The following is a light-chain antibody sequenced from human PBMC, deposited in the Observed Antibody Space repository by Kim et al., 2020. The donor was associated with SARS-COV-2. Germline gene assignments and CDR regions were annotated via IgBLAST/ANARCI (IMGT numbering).Light chain of an antibody. CDR1: SGYSSYS. J-gene: IGLJ3*02. V-gene: IGLV4-69*01. CDR3: QTWGTGTWV. Sequence: ASVKRTCTLSSGYSSYSIAWHQQQPEKGHRYLMKLNSDGSHTKGDGIPDRFSGASSGDERYLTISSRQSEDEADYYCQTWGTGTWVFGGWTKVTVL. CDR2: LNSDGSH.